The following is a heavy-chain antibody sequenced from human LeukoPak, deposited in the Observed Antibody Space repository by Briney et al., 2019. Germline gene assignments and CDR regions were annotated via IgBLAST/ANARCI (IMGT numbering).Heavy chain of an antibody. D-gene: IGHD3-22*01. Sequence: PSETLSVTCAVSGGSINRSRYYWAWIRQSPRKGLEWMGNVYYSGTTYYNPSLDSRVTILVDTSKNQFSLKLSSVTAADTAVYYCARQISYDTSAYNIWGQGRLVTVAS. CDR3: ARQISYDTSAYNI. CDR1: GGSINRSRYY. J-gene: IGHJ4*02. V-gene: IGHV4-39*07. CDR2: VYYSGTT.